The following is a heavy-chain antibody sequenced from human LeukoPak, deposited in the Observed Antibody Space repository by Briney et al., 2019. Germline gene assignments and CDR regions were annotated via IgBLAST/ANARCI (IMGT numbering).Heavy chain of an antibody. V-gene: IGHV2-70*11. CDR3: ARLYCSGGSCYFFDY. D-gene: IGHD2-15*01. CDR2: IDWDDDK. CDR1: GFSLSTSGMC. J-gene: IGHJ4*02. Sequence: SGPALVKPTQTLTLTCTFSGFSLSTSGMCVSWIRQPPGKALQWLARIDWDDDKYYSTSLKTRLTVSKDTSKNQVVLTMTNMDPVDTATYYCARLYCSGGSCYFFDYWGQGTLVTVSS.